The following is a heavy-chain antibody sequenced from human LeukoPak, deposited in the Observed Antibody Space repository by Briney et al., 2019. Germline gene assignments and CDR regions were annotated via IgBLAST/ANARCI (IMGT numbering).Heavy chain of an antibody. J-gene: IGHJ4*02. CDR1: GFTFSSYS. CDR2: ISSSSSTI. CDR3: ARDWGGYGDYGAHFDY. Sequence: GGSLRLSCAASGFTFSSYSMNWVRQAPGKGLEWVSYISSSSSTIYYADSVKGRFTISRDNAKNSLYLQRNSLRAEDTAVYYCARDWGGYGDYGAHFDYWGQGTLVTVPS. D-gene: IGHD4-17*01. V-gene: IGHV3-48*01.